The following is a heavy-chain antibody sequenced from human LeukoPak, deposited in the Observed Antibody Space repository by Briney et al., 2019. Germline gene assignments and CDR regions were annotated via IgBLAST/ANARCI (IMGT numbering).Heavy chain of an antibody. CDR1: GFTFNHYA. CDR3: ARERFSSGWTDY. CDR2: ISYDGSDK. Sequence: RRSLRLSCAASGFTFNHYALHWVRQAPGKGLEWVALISYDGSDKYYADSVKGRFTISRDNSKDTLYLQMNSLRTEDTAVYYCARERFSSGWTDYWGQGTLVTVSP. V-gene: IGHV3-30*04. D-gene: IGHD6-19*01. J-gene: IGHJ4*02.